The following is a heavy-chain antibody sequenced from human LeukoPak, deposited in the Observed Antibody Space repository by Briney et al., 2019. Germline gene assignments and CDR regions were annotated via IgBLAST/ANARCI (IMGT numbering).Heavy chain of an antibody. CDR2: IKQDGSEK. CDR3: ARDFQSGSSEIVGAFDI. D-gene: IGHD1-26*01. CDR1: GFTFSSYW. Sequence: GGSLRLSCAASGFTFSSYWMSWVRQAPGKGLEWVANIKQDGSEKYYVDSVKGRFTISRDNAKNSLYLQMNSLRSDDTAVYYCARDFQSGSSEIVGAFDIWGQGTMVTVSS. V-gene: IGHV3-7*03. J-gene: IGHJ3*02.